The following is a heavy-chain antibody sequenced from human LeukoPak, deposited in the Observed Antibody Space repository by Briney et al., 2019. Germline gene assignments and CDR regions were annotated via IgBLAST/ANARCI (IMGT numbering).Heavy chain of an antibody. J-gene: IGHJ4*02. CDR1: SYYITSGHY. Sequence: SETLSLTCTVSSYYITSGHYWGWIRQPPGKGLEWIANIHHGGSTYYNPSLKSRVTISVDTSKNQFSLKLNSVTAADTAVYFCARDSDKTAMVFKSFDYWGQGTLVTVSS. CDR2: IHHGGST. D-gene: IGHD5-18*01. CDR3: ARDSDKTAMVFKSFDY. V-gene: IGHV4-38-2*02.